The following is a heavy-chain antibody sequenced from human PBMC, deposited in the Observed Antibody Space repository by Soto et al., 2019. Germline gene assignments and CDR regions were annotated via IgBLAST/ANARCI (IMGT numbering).Heavy chain of an antibody. V-gene: IGHV1-69*08. CDR2: IIPILGIA. CDR1: GGTFSSYT. CDR3: ARDLEGTTGNRYSGY. D-gene: IGHD1-1*01. Sequence: QVQLVQSGAEVQKPGSSVKVSCKASGGTFSSYTISWVRQAPGQGLEWMGRIIPILGIANYAQKFQGRVTITADKSTSTAYMELSSLRSEDTAVYYCARDLEGTTGNRYSGYWGQGTLVTVSS. J-gene: IGHJ4*02.